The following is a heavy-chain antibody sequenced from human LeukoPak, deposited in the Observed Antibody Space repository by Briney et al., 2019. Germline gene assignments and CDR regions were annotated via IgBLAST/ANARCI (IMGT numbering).Heavy chain of an antibody. D-gene: IGHD1-7*01. CDR3: ARGPSYTTQTGTDDY. CDR2: IIPIFGTA. J-gene: IGHJ4*02. CDR1: GGTFSSYA. V-gene: IGHV1-69*13. Sequence: SVKVSCKASGGTFSSYAISWVRQAPGQGLEWMGGIIPIFGTANYAQKFQVRVTITADESTSTAYMELSSLRSEDTAVYYCARGPSYTTQTGTDDYWGQGTLVTVSS.